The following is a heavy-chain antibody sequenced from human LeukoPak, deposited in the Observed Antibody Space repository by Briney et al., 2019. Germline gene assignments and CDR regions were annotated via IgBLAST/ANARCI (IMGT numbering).Heavy chain of an antibody. Sequence: GGSLILSCVASGFNFGGYGMHWVRQAPGKGLEWVAEKWFDGSNEFYADSVKGRFTISRDNSRNKLYLQMNSLRVDDTAVYYCARDIVEAGGRYFDNWGQGILVTVSS. J-gene: IGHJ4*02. CDR1: GFNFGGYG. D-gene: IGHD6-13*01. CDR2: KWFDGSNE. V-gene: IGHV3-33*01. CDR3: ARDIVEAGGRYFDN.